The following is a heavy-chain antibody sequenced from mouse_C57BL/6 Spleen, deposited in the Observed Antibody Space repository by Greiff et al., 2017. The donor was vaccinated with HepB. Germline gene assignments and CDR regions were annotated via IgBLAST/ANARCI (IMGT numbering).Heavy chain of an antibody. CDR2: IDPEDGET. Sequence: EVQLQQSGAELVKPGASVKLSCTASGFNIKDYYMHWVKQRTEQGLEWIGRIDPEDGETKYAPKFPGKATITADTSSNTAYLQLSSLKSEDTAVYYGARWLLQESDYWGQGTTLTVSS. CDR3: ARWLLQESDY. D-gene: IGHD2-3*01. J-gene: IGHJ2*01. V-gene: IGHV14-2*01. CDR1: GFNIKDYY.